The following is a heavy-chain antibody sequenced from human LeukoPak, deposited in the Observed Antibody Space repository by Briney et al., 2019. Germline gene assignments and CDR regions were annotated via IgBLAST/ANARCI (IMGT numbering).Heavy chain of an antibody. CDR3: AKRLVGSSGLYNIDC. CDR2: ITGTGSST. CDR1: GFTFSSYA. Sequence: PGGSLRLSCAASGFTFSSYAMSWVRQAPGKGLEWVSAITGTGSSTYYADSVKGRFTISRDNSKNTLYLKRNTLRAENTALYSCAKRLVGSSGLYNIDCWGQGTLVTVSS. D-gene: IGHD6-19*01. J-gene: IGHJ4*02. V-gene: IGHV3-23*01.